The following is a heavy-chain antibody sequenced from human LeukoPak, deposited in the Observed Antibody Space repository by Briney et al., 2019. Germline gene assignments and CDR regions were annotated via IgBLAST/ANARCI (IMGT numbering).Heavy chain of an antibody. J-gene: IGHJ4*02. D-gene: IGHD6-19*01. CDR2: ISPSSSTI. Sequence: GGSLRLSCAASGFTFSSYGMNWVRQAPGKGLKWISYISPSSSTIYYAGSGRGRFTISRDNAKNSLYLQMNSLRADDTAVYYCAREHTPYGSGCTAAYWGQGILVTVSS. CDR1: GFTFSSYG. V-gene: IGHV3-48*01. CDR3: AREHTPYGSGCTAAY.